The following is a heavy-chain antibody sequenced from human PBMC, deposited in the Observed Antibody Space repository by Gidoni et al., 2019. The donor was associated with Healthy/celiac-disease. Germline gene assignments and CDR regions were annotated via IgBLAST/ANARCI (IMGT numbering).Heavy chain of an antibody. D-gene: IGHD5-18*01. CDR1: GGSISSYY. CDR2: IYYSGST. V-gene: IGHV4-59*08. CDR3: ARQNSYGLPVDY. J-gene: IGHJ4*02. Sequence: QVQLHESGPGLVKPSETLSLTCTVSGGSISSYYWSWIRQPPGKGLEWIGYIYYSGSTNYNPSLKSRGTISVDTSKNQFSLKLSSVTAADTAVYYCARQNSYGLPVDYWGQGTLVTVSS.